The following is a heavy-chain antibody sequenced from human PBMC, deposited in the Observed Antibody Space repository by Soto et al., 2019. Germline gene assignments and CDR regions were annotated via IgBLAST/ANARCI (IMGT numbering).Heavy chain of an antibody. CDR1: SGSISSSNW. J-gene: IGHJ3*02. CDR2: IYHSGST. V-gene: IGHV4-4*02. Sequence: SETLSLTCAVSSGSISSSNWWSWVRQPPGKGLEWIGEIYHSGSTNYNPSLKSRVTISVDKSKNQFSLKLSSVTAADTAVYYCARTSEYDYIWGSYRYTPEHAFDIWGQGTMVTVSS. D-gene: IGHD3-16*02. CDR3: ARTSEYDYIWGSYRYTPEHAFDI.